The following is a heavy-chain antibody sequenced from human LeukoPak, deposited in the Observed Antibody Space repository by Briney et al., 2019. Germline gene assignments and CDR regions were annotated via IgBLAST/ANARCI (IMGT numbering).Heavy chain of an antibody. V-gene: IGHV1-2*02. D-gene: IGHD6-13*01. Sequence: GASVKVSCKASGYTLTGYYMHWVRQAPGQGLEWMGWINPNSGGTNYAQKFQGRVTMTRDTSISTAYMELSRLRSDDTAVYYCARSPVPGYSSSWYFIDYWGQGTLVTVSS. CDR2: INPNSGGT. J-gene: IGHJ4*02. CDR1: GYTLTGYY. CDR3: ARSPVPGYSSSWYFIDY.